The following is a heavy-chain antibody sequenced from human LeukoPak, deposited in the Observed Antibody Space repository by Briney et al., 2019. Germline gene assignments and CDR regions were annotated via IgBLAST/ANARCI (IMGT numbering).Heavy chain of an antibody. CDR1: GGSISSSSYY. V-gene: IGHV4-39*01. Sequence: SEALSLTCAVSGGSISSSSYYWGWIRQPPGNGLEWIGSIYYSGSTYYNPSLKSQVTISVDTSKNQFSLKLSSVTAADTAVYYCARHCGYKSPHCGDFDYWGQGTLVTVSS. J-gene: IGHJ4*02. D-gene: IGHD5-24*01. CDR2: IYYSGST. CDR3: ARHCGYKSPHCGDFDY.